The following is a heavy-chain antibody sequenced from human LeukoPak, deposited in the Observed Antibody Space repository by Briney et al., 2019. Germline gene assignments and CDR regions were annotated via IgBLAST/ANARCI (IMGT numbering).Heavy chain of an antibody. D-gene: IGHD6-13*01. CDR1: GGSLSSTSHY. CDR2: VYYSGST. V-gene: IGHV4-39*01. CDR3: ARHRKQLVRIGYFDY. Sequence: PSETLSLTCTVSGGSLSSTSHYWAWIRQPPGKGLEWVGSVYYSGSTYYNPSLKSRVTVSIDMSKNQFSLKLSSVTAADTAVYYCARHRKQLVRIGYFDYWGQGTLVTVSS. J-gene: IGHJ4*02.